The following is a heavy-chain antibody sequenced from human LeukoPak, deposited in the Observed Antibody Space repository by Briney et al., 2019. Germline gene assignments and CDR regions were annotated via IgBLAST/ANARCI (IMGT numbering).Heavy chain of an antibody. D-gene: IGHD4-17*01. J-gene: IGHJ4*02. CDR2: ISGSGGST. V-gene: IGHV3-23*01. CDR1: GFTFSSYA. CDR3: ARDFGSTVTIDY. Sequence: GGSLRLSCAASGFTFSSYAMSWVRQAPGKGLEWVSAISGSGGSTYYADSVKGRFTISRDNSKNTLYLQMNSLRAEDTAVYYCARDFGSTVTIDYWGQGTLVTVSS.